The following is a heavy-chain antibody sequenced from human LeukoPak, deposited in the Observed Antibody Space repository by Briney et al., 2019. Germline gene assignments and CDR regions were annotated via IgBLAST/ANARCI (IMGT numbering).Heavy chain of an antibody. CDR2: INPNSGGT. Sequence: ASVKVSCKASGYTFTGYYMHWVRQAPGQGLEWMGWINPNSGGTNYAQKFQGRVTMTRDTSISTAYMELSRLRSDDTAVYYCAVRSIEAAASGRRGYFQHWGQGTLVTVSS. CDR1: GYTFTGYY. J-gene: IGHJ1*01. CDR3: AVRSIEAAASGRRGYFQH. V-gene: IGHV1-2*02. D-gene: IGHD6-13*01.